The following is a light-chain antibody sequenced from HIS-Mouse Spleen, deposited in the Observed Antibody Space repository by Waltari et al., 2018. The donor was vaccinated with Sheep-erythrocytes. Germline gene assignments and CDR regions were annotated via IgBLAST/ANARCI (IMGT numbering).Light chain of an antibody. J-gene: IGLJ3*02. CDR1: SREVGSYNL. CDR2: EGI. Sequence: QSALTQPASVSGSPGQSITISCPGPSREVGSYNLAPRYQPHPGKAPKLMIYEGIKRPSGVSNRFSGSKSGNTASLTISGLQAEDEADYYCCSYAGSSTPWVFGGGTKLTVL. CDR3: CSYAGSSTPWV. V-gene: IGLV2-23*01.